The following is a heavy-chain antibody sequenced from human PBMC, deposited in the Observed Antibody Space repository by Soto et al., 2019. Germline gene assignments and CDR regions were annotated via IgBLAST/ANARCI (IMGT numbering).Heavy chain of an antibody. CDR1: GGSTSSSNW. Sequence: SETLSLTCAVSGGSTSSSNWWSWVRQPPGKGLEWIGEIYHSGSTNYNPSLKSRVTISVDKSKNQFSLKLSSVTAADTAVYYCARILGYCSGGSCPNWFDPWGQGTLVTV. J-gene: IGHJ5*02. CDR3: ARILGYCSGGSCPNWFDP. V-gene: IGHV4-4*02. D-gene: IGHD2-15*01. CDR2: IYHSGST.